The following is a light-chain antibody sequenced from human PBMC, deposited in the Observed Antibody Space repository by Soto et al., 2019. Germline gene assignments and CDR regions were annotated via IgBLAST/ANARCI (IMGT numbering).Light chain of an antibody. CDR1: QTSSSW. V-gene: IGKV1-5*03. Sequence: DIQMTQSPSTLSGSVGDRVTITCRASQTSSSWLAWYQQKPGKAPKLLIYKASTLKSGVPSRFSGSGSGTEFTLTISSLQPDDFATYYCQHYNSYSGAFGQGTKVELK. CDR2: KAS. CDR3: QHYNSYSGA. J-gene: IGKJ1*01.